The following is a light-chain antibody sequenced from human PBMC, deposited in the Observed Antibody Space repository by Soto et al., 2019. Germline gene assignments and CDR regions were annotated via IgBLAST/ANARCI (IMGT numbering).Light chain of an antibody. CDR1: REVSSN. CDR2: GAS. CDR3: HQYHMFPTLT. Sequence: EVVMTQSPATLSVSHGETASLSCSASREVSSNIAWYQHKAGQPPRVLFYGASTRAPGVPARFSGSGFGTEFSQTISGLQSDDVAVYYCHQYHMFPTLTFGQGTKVEMK. J-gene: IGKJ1*01. V-gene: IGKV3-15*01.